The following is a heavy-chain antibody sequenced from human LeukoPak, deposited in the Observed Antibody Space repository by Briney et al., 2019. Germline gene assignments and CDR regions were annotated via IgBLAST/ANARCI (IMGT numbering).Heavy chain of an antibody. J-gene: IGHJ1*01. Sequence: ASVKVSCKASGYTFTGYYMHWVRQAPGQGLEWMGWINPNSGGTNYAQKFQGRVTMTRDTSISTAYMELGRLRSDGTAVYYCARHYDSSGYYNAYFQHWGQGTLVTVSS. CDR2: INPNSGGT. CDR1: GYTFTGYY. CDR3: ARHYDSSGYYNAYFQH. D-gene: IGHD3-22*01. V-gene: IGHV1-2*02.